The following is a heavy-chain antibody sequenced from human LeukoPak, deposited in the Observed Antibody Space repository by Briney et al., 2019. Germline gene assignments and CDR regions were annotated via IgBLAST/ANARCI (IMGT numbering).Heavy chain of an antibody. Sequence: GGSLRLSCAASGFTFSSYGMHWVRQAPGKGLEWVAVISYDGSNKYYADSVKGRFTISRDNSKNTLYLQMNSLRAEDTAVYYCARDLRSGHSTSGYYYYGMDVWGQGTTVTVSS. V-gene: IGHV3-30*03. CDR3: ARDLRSGHSTSGYYYYGMDV. J-gene: IGHJ6*02. D-gene: IGHD3-10*01. CDR1: GFTFSSYG. CDR2: ISYDGSNK.